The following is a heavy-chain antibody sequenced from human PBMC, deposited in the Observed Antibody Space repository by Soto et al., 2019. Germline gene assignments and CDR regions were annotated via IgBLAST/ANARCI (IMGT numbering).Heavy chain of an antibody. CDR1: GGSVSSGSYY. D-gene: IGHD3-22*01. V-gene: IGHV4-61*01. CDR2: IYYSGST. Sequence: SETLSLTCTVSGGSVSSGSYYWSWIRQPPGKGLEWIGYIYYSGSTNYNPSLKSRVTISVDTSKNQFSLKLSSVTAADTAVYYCARGEHYYDSSGYPWFGPWGQGTLVTVSS. CDR3: ARGEHYYDSSGYPWFGP. J-gene: IGHJ5*02.